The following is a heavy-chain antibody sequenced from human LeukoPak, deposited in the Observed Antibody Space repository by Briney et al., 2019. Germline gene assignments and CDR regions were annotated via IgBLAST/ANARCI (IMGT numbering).Heavy chain of an antibody. CDR3: ARVGYSSGWSNDAFDI. CDR1: GYTFTSYY. Sequence: ASVKVSCKASGYTFTSYYMHWVRQAPGQGLEWMGIINPSAGSTSYAQKFQGRVTMTRDTSTSTVYMELSSLRSEDTAVYYCARVGYSSGWSNDAFDIWGQGTMVTVSS. J-gene: IGHJ3*02. D-gene: IGHD6-19*01. V-gene: IGHV1-46*01. CDR2: INPSAGST.